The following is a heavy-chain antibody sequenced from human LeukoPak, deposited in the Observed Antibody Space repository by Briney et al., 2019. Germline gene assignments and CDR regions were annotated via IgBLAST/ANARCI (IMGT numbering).Heavy chain of an antibody. V-gene: IGHV3-23*01. CDR2: ISGSGGIT. D-gene: IGHD2-21*01. Sequence: GGSLRLSCAASGFTFSSYCMSWVRQAPGRGLEWVAAISGSGGITYYADSVKGRFTISRDNSKNTLYLQMNSLRAEDTAIYYSAKNHTDCYPDYWGKGTLVTVSS. CDR3: AKNHTDCYPDY. CDR1: GFTFSSYC. J-gene: IGHJ4*02.